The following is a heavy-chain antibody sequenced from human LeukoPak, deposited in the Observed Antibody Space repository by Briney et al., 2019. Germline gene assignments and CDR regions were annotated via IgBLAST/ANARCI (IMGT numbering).Heavy chain of an antibody. Sequence: GESLKISCKGSGYSFSSYWIAWVRQMPGKGLEWMGITFPGDSDTRYSPSFQGQVTISADKSISTAYLQWSSLKASDAAMYYCARLPDSGSYFRGVEYYMDVWGKGTTVTVSS. V-gene: IGHV5-51*01. CDR2: TFPGDSDT. D-gene: IGHD1-26*01. CDR1: GYSFSSYW. J-gene: IGHJ6*03. CDR3: ARLPDSGSYFRGVEYYMDV.